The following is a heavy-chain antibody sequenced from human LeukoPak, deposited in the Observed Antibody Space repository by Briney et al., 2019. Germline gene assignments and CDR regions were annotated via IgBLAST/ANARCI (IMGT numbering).Heavy chain of an antibody. D-gene: IGHD3-16*01. Sequence: SETLSLTCTVSGGSISTDNCYWGWIRQPPGKGLEWIGSIYYNGNTYYNPSLKSRVTISVDTSKNQFSLKLSSVTAADTAVYYCARGIKLAAGNFDYWGQGTLVTVSS. CDR3: ARGIKLAAGNFDY. J-gene: IGHJ4*02. V-gene: IGHV4-39*07. CDR2: IYYNGNT. CDR1: GGSISTDNCY.